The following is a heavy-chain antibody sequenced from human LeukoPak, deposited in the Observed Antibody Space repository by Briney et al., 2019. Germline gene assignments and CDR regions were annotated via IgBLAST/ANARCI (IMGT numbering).Heavy chain of an antibody. CDR3: ARVRYDSSGYYDY. V-gene: IGHV3-21*01. Sequence: GGSLRLSCAASGFTFSSYSMNWVRQAPGKGLEWVSSISSSSSYIYYADSVKGRFTISRDNAKNSLYLQMNSLRAEDTAVHYCARVRYDSSGYYDYWGQGTLVTVSS. CDR2: ISSSSSYI. CDR1: GFTFSSYS. J-gene: IGHJ4*02. D-gene: IGHD3-22*01.